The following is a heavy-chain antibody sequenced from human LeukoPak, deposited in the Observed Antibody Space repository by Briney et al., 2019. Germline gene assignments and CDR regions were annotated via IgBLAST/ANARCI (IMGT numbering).Heavy chain of an antibody. J-gene: IGHJ6*03. CDR3: ARAQQQHYYYYYYMDV. Sequence: PGGSLRLSCAASGFTFSSYAMSWIRQAPGKGLEWVSYISSSGSTIYYAGSVKGRFTISRDNAKNSLYLQMNSLRAEDTAVYYCARAQQQHYYYYYYMDVWGKGTTVTVSS. D-gene: IGHD6-13*01. CDR2: ISSSGSTI. CDR1: GFTFSSYA. V-gene: IGHV3-11*04.